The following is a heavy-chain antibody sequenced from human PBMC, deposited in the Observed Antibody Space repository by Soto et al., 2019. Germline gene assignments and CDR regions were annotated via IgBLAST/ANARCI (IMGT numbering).Heavy chain of an antibody. CDR2: IFDSGST. Sequence: SETLSLTCTVSGGSISGGVHSWSWIRQPPGKGLEWIGHIFDSGSTYYNPSLKSRVTISLDTSKSQFSLHLSSVTAADTAVYYSARGRGGYSGYDYLDYWGLGTLVTVSS. V-gene: IGHV4-61*08. D-gene: IGHD5-12*01. J-gene: IGHJ4*02. CDR3: ARGRGGYSGYDYLDY. CDR1: GGSISGGVHS.